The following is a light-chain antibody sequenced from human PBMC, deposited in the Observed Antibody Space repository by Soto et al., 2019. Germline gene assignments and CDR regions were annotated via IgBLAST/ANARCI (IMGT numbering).Light chain of an antibody. V-gene: IGKV3-20*01. CDR3: QQYGSSPIT. CDR2: GAA. J-gene: IGKJ5*01. Sequence: EIVLTQSPGSLSLSLGERATLSCKASQSVGSNYLAWYQQRPGQAPRLLIYGAASRATGIPDRLSGSGSGTDFTLTISSLEPEDFAVYYCQQYGSSPITFGQGTRLEIK. CDR1: QSVGSNY.